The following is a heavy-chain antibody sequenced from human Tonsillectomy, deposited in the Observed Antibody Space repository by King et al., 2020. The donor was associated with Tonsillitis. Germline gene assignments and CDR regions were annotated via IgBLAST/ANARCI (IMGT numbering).Heavy chain of an antibody. D-gene: IGHD6-13*01. CDR3: AKIPRWARVASHI. J-gene: IGHJ3*02. V-gene: IGHV3-23*03. Sequence: VQLVESGGGLVQPGGSLRLSCAASGFTFSSYGMSWVRQAPGKGLEWVSVIYSGGSSTYYADSVKGRFTISRDNSKNTLYLQMNSLRAEDTAVYYCAKIPRWARVASHIWGQGTMVTVSS. CDR2: IYSGGSST. CDR1: GFTFSSYG.